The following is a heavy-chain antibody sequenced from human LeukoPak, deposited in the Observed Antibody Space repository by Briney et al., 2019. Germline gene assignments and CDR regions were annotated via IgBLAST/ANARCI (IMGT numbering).Heavy chain of an antibody. Sequence: SETLSLTCSISGGSISTSSYSWGWIRQPPGKGLEWIGNISYTGNTHYNPSLKSRVTLSVDPSKNQFSLKLSSVPAADTAIYYCVRHLNNGFDIWGRGTMVTVSS. J-gene: IGHJ3*02. CDR3: VRHLNNGFDI. D-gene: IGHD2/OR15-2a*01. V-gene: IGHV4-39*01. CDR1: GGSISTSSYS. CDR2: ISYTGNT.